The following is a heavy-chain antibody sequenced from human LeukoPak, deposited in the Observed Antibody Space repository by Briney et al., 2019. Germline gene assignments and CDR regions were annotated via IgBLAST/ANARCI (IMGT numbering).Heavy chain of an antibody. Sequence: SVMVSCKASGGTFSSYAISWVRQAPGQGLEWMGGIIPIFGTANYAQKFQGRVTITADESTSTAYMELSSLRSEDTAVYYCARGLYSSSWYSIWGQGTLVTVSS. CDR3: ARGLYSSSWYSI. D-gene: IGHD6-13*01. V-gene: IGHV1-69*01. J-gene: IGHJ4*02. CDR1: GGTFSSYA. CDR2: IIPIFGTA.